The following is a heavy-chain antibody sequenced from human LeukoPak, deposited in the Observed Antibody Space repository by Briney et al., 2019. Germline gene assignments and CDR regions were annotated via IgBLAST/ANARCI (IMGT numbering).Heavy chain of an antibody. CDR2: IKQDGSEK. CDR3: ARDISTYYDILTGYYNPGPLDY. D-gene: IGHD3-9*01. V-gene: IGHV3-7*01. CDR1: GFTFSSYW. J-gene: IGHJ4*02. Sequence: GGSLRLSCAASGFTFSSYWMSWVRQAPGKGLEWVANIKQDGSEKYYVDSVKGRFTISRDNAKNSLYLQMNSLRAEDTAVYYCARDISTYYDILTGYYNPGPLDYWGQGTLVTVSS.